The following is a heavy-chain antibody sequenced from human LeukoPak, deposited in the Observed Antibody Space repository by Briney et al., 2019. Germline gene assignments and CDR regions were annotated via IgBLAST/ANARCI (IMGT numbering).Heavy chain of an antibody. J-gene: IGHJ5*02. CDR1: GPRLTDMS. V-gene: IGHV1-24*01. D-gene: IGHD2-2*01. Sequence: ASLKVSCKVSGPRLTDMSVHWVRQAPRQGLQWMGRFDLEDGETVYAQNFQGRVTLTEDTSIDTAYMEVYILRSEDTAVYYCATPGPAPINNWFETWGQGTLVTVSS. CDR2: FDLEDGET. CDR3: ATPGPAPINNWFET.